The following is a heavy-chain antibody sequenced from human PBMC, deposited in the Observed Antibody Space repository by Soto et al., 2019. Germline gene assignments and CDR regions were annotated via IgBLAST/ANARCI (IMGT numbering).Heavy chain of an antibody. Sequence: GESLKIPCKGSGYTFTNYWIGWVRQMPGKGLEWMGIIYPGDSDTKYNPSFQGQVTISADKSITTTYLRWTSLKASDTAIYYCAASLFYYGMHVWGHGTTVTVSS. CDR2: IYPGDSDT. J-gene: IGHJ6*02. CDR3: AASLFYYGMHV. CDR1: GYTFTNYW. V-gene: IGHV5-51*01.